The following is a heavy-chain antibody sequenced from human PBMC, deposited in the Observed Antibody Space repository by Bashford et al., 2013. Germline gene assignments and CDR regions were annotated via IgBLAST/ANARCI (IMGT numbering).Heavy chain of an antibody. D-gene: IGHD7-27*01. J-gene: IGHJ3*02. Sequence: WVRQMPGRGLEWMGIIYPGDSDTTYSPSFQGQVTISADKSISTAYLQWSSLKASDIAMYYCARQNWVGGLGAFDIWGQGTMVTVSS. CDR2: IYPGDSDT. CDR3: ARQNWVGGLGAFDI. V-gene: IGHV5-51*01.